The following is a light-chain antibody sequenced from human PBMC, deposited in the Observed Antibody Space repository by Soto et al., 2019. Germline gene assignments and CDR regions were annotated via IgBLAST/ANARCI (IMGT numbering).Light chain of an antibody. CDR3: AAWDDSLSAFYV. CDR2: SNN. V-gene: IGLV1-47*02. J-gene: IGLJ1*01. Sequence: SVLAQPPSASGTPGQRVTISCSGSSSNIGSNYVYWYQQLPGTAPKLLIYSNNQRPSGVPDRFSGSKSGTSASLAISGLRSEDEADYYCAAWDDSLSAFYVFGPGTKVTVL. CDR1: SSNIGSNY.